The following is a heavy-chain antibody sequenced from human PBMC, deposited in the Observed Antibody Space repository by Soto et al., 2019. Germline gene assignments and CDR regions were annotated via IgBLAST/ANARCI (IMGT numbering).Heavy chain of an antibody. D-gene: IGHD2-15*01. CDR3: ARGATVAAILFDY. V-gene: IGHV4-31*03. Sequence: SETLSLTCTVSGDSISSGGYYWSLIRQHPGKGLEWIVYIYYSGSTYYNPSLKSRVIISVDTSKNQFSLKLSSVTAADTAVYYCARGATVAAILFDYWGQGTLVTVSS. CDR2: IYYSGST. J-gene: IGHJ4*02. CDR1: GDSISSGGYY.